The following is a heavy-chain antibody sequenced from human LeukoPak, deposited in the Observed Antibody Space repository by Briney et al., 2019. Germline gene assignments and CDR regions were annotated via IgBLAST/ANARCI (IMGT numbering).Heavy chain of an antibody. J-gene: IGHJ4*02. CDR3: AKDSPYSSSSIGVGYFDY. CDR1: GGTFSSYV. Sequence: SVKVSCKASGGTFSSYVISWVRQAPGQGLEWMGGIIPIFGTANYAQKFQGRVTITTDESTSTAYMELSSLRSEDTAVYYCAKDSPYSSSSIGVGYFDYWGQGTLVTVSS. CDR2: IIPIFGTA. V-gene: IGHV1-69*05. D-gene: IGHD6-6*01.